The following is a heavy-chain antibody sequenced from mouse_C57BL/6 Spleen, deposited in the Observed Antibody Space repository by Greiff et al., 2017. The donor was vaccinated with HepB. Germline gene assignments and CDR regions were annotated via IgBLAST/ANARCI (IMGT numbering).Heavy chain of an antibody. CDR1: GYTFTSYD. CDR3: ARNYDYDVRYAMDY. J-gene: IGHJ4*01. CDR2: IYPRAGST. Sequence: VQLQQSGPELVKPGASVKLSCKASGYTFTSYDINWVKQRPGQGLEWIGWIYPRAGSTKYNEKFKGKATLTVDTSSSTAYMELHSLTSEDSAVYFCARNYDYDVRYAMDYWGQGTSVTVSS. V-gene: IGHV1-85*01. D-gene: IGHD2-4*01.